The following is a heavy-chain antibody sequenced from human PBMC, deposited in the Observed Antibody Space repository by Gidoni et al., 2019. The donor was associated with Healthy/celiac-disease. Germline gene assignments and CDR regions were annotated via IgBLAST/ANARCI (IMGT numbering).Heavy chain of an antibody. V-gene: IGHV3-21*01. Sequence: EVQLVESGGGLVKPGGSLRLSCAASGFTFSRYSINWVRQAPGKGLEWVSSISSSGSTIYYADSVKGRFTISRDNAKNSLYLQMNSLRAEDTAVYYCARDRRGRFDSSAAFDIWGQGTMVTVSS. CDR3: ARDRRGRFDSSAAFDI. D-gene: IGHD3-22*01. CDR2: ISSSGSTI. CDR1: GFTFSRYS. J-gene: IGHJ3*02.